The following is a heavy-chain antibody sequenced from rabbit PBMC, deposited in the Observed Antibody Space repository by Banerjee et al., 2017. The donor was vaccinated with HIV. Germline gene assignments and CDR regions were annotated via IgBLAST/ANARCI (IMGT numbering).Heavy chain of an antibody. Sequence: EQLVESGGGLVQPGGSLKLSCKASGFDFSSYGVSWVRQAPGKGLEWIGYITYGGSTFYASWAKGRFTISRTSTTVDLKMTSLTAADTATYFCARAYNSGWGGYFNLWGPGTLVTVS. V-gene: IGHV1S21*01. D-gene: IGHD4-1*01. J-gene: IGHJ4*01. CDR2: ITYGGST. CDR1: GFDFSSYG. CDR3: ARAYNSGWGGYFNL.